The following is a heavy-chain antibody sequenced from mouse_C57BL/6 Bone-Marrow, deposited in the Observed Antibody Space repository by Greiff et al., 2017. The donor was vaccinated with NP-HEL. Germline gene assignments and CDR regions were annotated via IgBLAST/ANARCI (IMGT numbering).Heavy chain of an antibody. CDR3: ARDALDWYCGV. V-gene: IGHV7-1*01. CDR1: GFTFSDFY. J-gene: IGHJ1*03. CDR2: SRNKANDYTT. Sequence: EVKLMESGGGLVQSGRSLRLSCATSGFTFSDFYMEWVRQAPGKGLEWIAASRNKANDYTTEYSASVKGRFIDARDTSQSILYLQMNALRAEDAAIYYCARDALDWYCGVGGRGTTVTVSS.